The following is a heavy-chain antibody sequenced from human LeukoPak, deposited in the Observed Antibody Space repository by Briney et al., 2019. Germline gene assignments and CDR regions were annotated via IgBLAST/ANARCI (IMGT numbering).Heavy chain of an antibody. CDR1: GGSFSNYS. Sequence: SETLSLTCAVYGGSFSNYSWSWIRQPPGKGLEWIGEINDSGTTNYNPSLMSRVTISVDKSKNQFSLKLSSVTAADTAVYYCARRWNYGRNYYIDVWGKGATVSVS. CDR2: INDSGTT. V-gene: IGHV4-34*01. J-gene: IGHJ6*03. CDR3: ARRWNYGRNYYIDV. D-gene: IGHD1-7*01.